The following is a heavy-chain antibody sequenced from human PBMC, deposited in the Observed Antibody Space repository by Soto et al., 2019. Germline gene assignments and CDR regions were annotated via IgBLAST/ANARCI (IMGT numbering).Heavy chain of an antibody. J-gene: IGHJ3*02. Sequence: PSDTLSLTCTVSGRSISSSSYYWGWIRQPPEKGLEWIGSIYYSGSTYYNTSLKSRVTISVDTSKNQFSLKLSSVTAADTAVYYCASGVGTTVTTDAFDIWGQGTTVTVSS. V-gene: IGHV4-39*01. CDR3: ASGVGTTVTTDAFDI. CDR1: GRSISSSSYY. D-gene: IGHD4-17*01. CDR2: IYYSGST.